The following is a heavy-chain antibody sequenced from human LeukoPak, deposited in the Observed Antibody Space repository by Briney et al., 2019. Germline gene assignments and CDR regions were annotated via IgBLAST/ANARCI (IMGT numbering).Heavy chain of an antibody. CDR3: AKDPGASVSGFHMDV. Sequence: PGGSLRLSCAASGFTFRNYGMHWVRQATGKGLEWVSFIWSDGNNRFYADSVKGRFTISRDNSKNMLYPQMDTLRAEDTALYYCAKDPGASVSGFHMDVWGKGTTVIVSS. V-gene: IGHV3-30*02. CDR1: GFTFRNYG. CDR2: IWSDGNNR. D-gene: IGHD2-8*02. J-gene: IGHJ6*03.